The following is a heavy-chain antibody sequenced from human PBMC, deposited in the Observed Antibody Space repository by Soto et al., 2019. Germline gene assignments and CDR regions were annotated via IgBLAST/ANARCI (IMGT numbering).Heavy chain of an antibody. CDR3: ARELHAGIATRYFDY. D-gene: IGHD6-6*01. Sequence: QVHLVQSGAEVKKPGASVKVSCKASGYTFAGYYVHWVRQAPGQGLDWMGWINPISGATNYVQKFQGRVTMTRDTSISTAYMELSRLKYDDTALYYCARELHAGIATRYFDYWGQGTLVTVSS. CDR2: INPISGAT. J-gene: IGHJ4*02. V-gene: IGHV1-2*02. CDR1: GYTFAGYY.